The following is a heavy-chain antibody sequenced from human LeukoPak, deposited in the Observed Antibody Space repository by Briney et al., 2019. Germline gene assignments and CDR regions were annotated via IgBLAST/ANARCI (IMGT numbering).Heavy chain of an antibody. CDR1: GFTFSTYS. D-gene: IGHD3-10*02. CDR2: ISSSGSTI. CDR3: AELGITMIGGV. J-gene: IGHJ6*04. V-gene: IGHV3-48*03. Sequence: GGSLRLSCAASGFTFSTYSMNWVRQAPGKGPEWVSYISSSGSTIYYADSVKGRFTISRDNAKNSLYLQMNSLRAEDTAVYYCAELGITMIGGVWGKGTTVTISS.